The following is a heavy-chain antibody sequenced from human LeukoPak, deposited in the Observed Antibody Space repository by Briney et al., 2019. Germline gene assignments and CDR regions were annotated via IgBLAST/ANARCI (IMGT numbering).Heavy chain of an antibody. CDR3: AREPGDSSGWSE. Sequence: GGSLRLSCAASGFTFSSYWMHWVRQAPGKGLEWVSYISSSSNYIYYADSVKGRFTISRDNAKNSLYLQMNSLRAEDTAVYYCAREPGDSSGWSEWGQGTLVTVSS. V-gene: IGHV3-21*05. D-gene: IGHD6-19*01. CDR1: GFTFSSYW. J-gene: IGHJ4*02. CDR2: ISSSSNYI.